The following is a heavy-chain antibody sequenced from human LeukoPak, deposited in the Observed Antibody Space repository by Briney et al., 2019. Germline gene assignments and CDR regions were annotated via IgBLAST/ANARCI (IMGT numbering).Heavy chain of an antibody. J-gene: IGHJ6*04. CDR1: GGSITDYH. CDR2: LYTSGST. CDR3: ARENGSGSYRVSV. Sequence: PSETLSLTCTVSGGSITDYHWIWIRQPAGKGLEWIGRLYTSGSTNYSPSLKSRVTMSVDTSKNQFSLKLSSVTAADTAVYYCARENGSGSYRVSVWGKGTTVTISS. D-gene: IGHD3-10*01. V-gene: IGHV4-4*07.